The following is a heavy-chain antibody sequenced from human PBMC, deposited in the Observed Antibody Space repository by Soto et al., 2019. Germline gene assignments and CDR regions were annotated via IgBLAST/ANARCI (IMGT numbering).Heavy chain of an antibody. CDR1: GGSISSGGYY. Sequence: PSETLSLTCTVSGGSISSGGYYWSWIRQHPGKGLEWIGYIYYSGSTYYNPSLKSRVTISVDTSKNQFSLKLSSVTAADTAVYYCARDVGYCSGGSCCEGQAFDIWGQGTMVTVSS. CDR3: ARDVGYCSGGSCCEGQAFDI. J-gene: IGHJ3*02. V-gene: IGHV4-31*03. CDR2: IYYSGST. D-gene: IGHD2-15*01.